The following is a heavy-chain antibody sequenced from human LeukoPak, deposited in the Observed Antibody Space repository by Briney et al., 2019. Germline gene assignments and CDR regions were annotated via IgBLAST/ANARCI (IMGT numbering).Heavy chain of an antibody. CDR1: GLTFSPNA. J-gene: IGHJ4*02. V-gene: IGHV3-33*06. Sequence: TGRCLRPSCTTAGLTFSPNAMHWVSQAPSKGRQWVAVIWNDGSDKYYGESVKGRFTISRDNSKKTVYLQMSSLRVEETAVYYCAKDAERGFDFSNSLQSWGQGTLVTVSS. CDR3: AKDAERGFDFSNSLQS. CDR2: IWNDGSDK. D-gene: IGHD4-11*01.